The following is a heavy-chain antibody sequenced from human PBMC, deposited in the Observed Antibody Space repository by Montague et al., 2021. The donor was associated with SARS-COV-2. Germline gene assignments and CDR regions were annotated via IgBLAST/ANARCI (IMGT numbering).Heavy chain of an antibody. CDR3: AREVGRGYSGYEGEY. J-gene: IGHJ4*02. V-gene: IGHV4-34*01. CDR1: GGSFSGYY. D-gene: IGHD5-12*01. CDR2: INHSGST. Sequence: SETLSLTCAVYGGSFSGYYWSWIRQPPGKGLEWIGEINHSGSTNYNPSLKSRVTISVDTSKNQFSLKLSSVTAAETAVYYCAREVGRGYSGYEGEYWGQGTLVTVSS.